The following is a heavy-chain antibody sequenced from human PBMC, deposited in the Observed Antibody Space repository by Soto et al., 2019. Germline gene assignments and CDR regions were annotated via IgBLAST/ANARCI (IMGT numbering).Heavy chain of an antibody. D-gene: IGHD3-9*01. CDR2: IKQDGSEK. V-gene: IGHV3-7*05. CDR1: FTFSSYW. J-gene: IGHJ4*02. Sequence: FTFSSYWMSWVRQAPGKGLEWVANIKQDGSEKYYVDSVKGRFTISRDNAKNSLYLQMNSLRAEDTAVYYCARDGSVLRYFDWLLPFDYWGQGTLVTVSS. CDR3: ARDGSVLRYFDWLLPFDY.